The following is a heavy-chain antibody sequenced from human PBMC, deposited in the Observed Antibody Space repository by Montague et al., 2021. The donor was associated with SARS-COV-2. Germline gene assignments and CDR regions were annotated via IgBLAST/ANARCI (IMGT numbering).Heavy chain of an antibody. Sequence: SETLSLTCTVSGDSISSSMRHWGWHRHPPGKGLEWNGNIFYSGVTYYTPSLKSRVTIFVATSKIEFSLKLKSVTAADTAFYYCARVGRSSNVCNCFDLWGQGTMVTVSS. V-gene: IGHV4-39*01. CDR3: ARVGRSSNVCNCFDL. J-gene: IGHJ6*02. CDR2: IFYSGVT. CDR1: GDSISSSMRH. D-gene: IGHD2-2*01.